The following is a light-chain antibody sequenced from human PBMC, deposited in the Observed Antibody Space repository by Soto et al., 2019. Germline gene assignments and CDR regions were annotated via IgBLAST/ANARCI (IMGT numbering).Light chain of an antibody. J-gene: IGKJ1*01. V-gene: IGKV1-39*01. CDR2: DSS. CDR3: QQSYSNPTWT. Sequence: DIQLTQSPSPLSASVGDRITITCRASQSISTYLNWYQQKPGEAPTLLVYDSSTLQSGVPSRFSGSGFGAEFTLTVSSLQPEDFATYYCQQSYSNPTWTFGQGTKVDI. CDR1: QSISTY.